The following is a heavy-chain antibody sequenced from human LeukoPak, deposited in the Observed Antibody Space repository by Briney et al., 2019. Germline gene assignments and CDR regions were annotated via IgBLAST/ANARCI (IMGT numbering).Heavy chain of an antibody. CDR1: GYSFSSYG. D-gene: IGHD2-2*01. Sequence: GRSLRLSCVASGYSFSSYGIHWVRQAPGKGLEWVSVIWYDGSNEHYAESVKGRFTISRDNSKNTVFLQMKSLRVEDTAVYYCARNPQLLPDWNFDLWGRGTLVTVSS. CDR2: IWYDGSNE. CDR3: ARNPQLLPDWNFDL. V-gene: IGHV3-33*01. J-gene: IGHJ2*01.